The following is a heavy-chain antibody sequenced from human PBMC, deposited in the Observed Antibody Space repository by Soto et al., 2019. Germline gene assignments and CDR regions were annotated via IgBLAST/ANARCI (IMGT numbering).Heavy chain of an antibody. Sequence: SETLSLTCAVSGGSISSSNWWSWVRQPPGKGLEWIGEIYHSGSTNYNPSLKSRVTISVDKSKNQFSLKLSSVTAADTAVYYCARDSMAAAGRAANYFDYWGQGTLVTVS. V-gene: IGHV4-4*02. D-gene: IGHD6-13*01. CDR1: GGSISSSNW. CDR2: IYHSGST. J-gene: IGHJ4*02. CDR3: ARDSMAAAGRAANYFDY.